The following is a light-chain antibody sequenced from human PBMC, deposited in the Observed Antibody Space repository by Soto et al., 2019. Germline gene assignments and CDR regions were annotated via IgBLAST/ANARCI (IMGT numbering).Light chain of an antibody. CDR1: QSVSRY. J-gene: IGKJ1*01. Sequence: EIVLTQSPATLSLSPGERASLSCRASQSVSRYLAWYQQKPGQAPRLLIYDTSYRATGIPARFSGSGSGTDFTLTISSLQPDDFATYYCQQYNSYPWTFGQGTKVDIK. CDR2: DTS. V-gene: IGKV3-11*01. CDR3: QQYNSYPWT.